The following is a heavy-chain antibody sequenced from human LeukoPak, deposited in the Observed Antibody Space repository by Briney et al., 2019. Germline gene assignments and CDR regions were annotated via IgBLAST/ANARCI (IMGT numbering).Heavy chain of an antibody. CDR2: INHSGST. Sequence: SETLSLTCAVYGGSFSGYYWSWIRQPPGKGLEWIGEINHSGSTNYNPSLKSRVTISVDTSKNQFSLKLSSVTAADTAVYYCARRYCSSTRCYADYYYYGVDVWGQGTTVTVSS. D-gene: IGHD2-2*01. CDR3: ARRYCSSTRCYADYYYYGVDV. J-gene: IGHJ6*02. V-gene: IGHV4-34*01. CDR1: GGSFSGYY.